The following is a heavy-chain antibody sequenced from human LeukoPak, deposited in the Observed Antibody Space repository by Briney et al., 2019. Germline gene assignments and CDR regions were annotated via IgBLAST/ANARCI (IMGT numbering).Heavy chain of an antibody. V-gene: IGHV4-39*01. J-gene: IGHJ5*02. Sequence: SETLSLTCTVSGGSISSSSYYWGWIRQPPGKGLEWIGSIYYNGSTYYNPSLKSRGTISVDTSKNQFSLKLSTVTAADTAAYYCARHARIMITFGGVTLNWFDPWGQGTLVTVSS. CDR1: GGSISSSSYY. D-gene: IGHD3-16*01. CDR2: IYYNGST. CDR3: ARHARIMITFGGVTLNWFDP.